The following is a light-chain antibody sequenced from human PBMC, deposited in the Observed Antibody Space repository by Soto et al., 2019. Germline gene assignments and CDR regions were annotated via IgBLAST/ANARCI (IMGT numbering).Light chain of an antibody. V-gene: IGKV3-15*01. Sequence: EIVMTQSPATLSVSPGERATLSCRASQSVSNNLAWYQQKPGQAPRLLIYGASTRATGIPARFSGSGSGTEFTLTVSSLQSEDFAVYYCQQYNTSPRTFGQRTKVEIK. J-gene: IGKJ1*01. CDR2: GAS. CDR1: QSVSNN. CDR3: QQYNTSPRT.